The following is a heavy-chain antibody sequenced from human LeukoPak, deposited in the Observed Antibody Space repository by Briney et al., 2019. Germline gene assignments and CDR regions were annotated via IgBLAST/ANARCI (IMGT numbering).Heavy chain of an antibody. V-gene: IGHV1-2*02. CDR1: GYTFTGYY. J-gene: IGHJ4*02. Sequence: ASVKVSCKASGYTFTGYYMHWVRQAPGQGLEWRGWINPNSGGTNYAQKFQGRVTMTRDTSISTAYMELSRLRSDDTAVYYCARETTVNPDLFDYWGQGTLVTVSS. CDR2: INPNSGGT. D-gene: IGHD4-4*01. CDR3: ARETTVNPDLFDY.